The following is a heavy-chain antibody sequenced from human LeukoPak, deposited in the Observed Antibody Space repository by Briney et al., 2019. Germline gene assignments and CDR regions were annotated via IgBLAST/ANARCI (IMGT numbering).Heavy chain of an antibody. CDR1: GYTFTSYG. J-gene: IGHJ5*01. Sequence: GASVKVSCKASGYTFTSYGISWVRQAPGQGLEWMGWISAYNGNTNYAQKLQGRVTMTTDTSTSTAYMELRSLRSDDTAVYYCARDGDDFWSGYLDWFDSWSQGTLVTVSS. D-gene: IGHD3-3*01. CDR2: ISAYNGNT. CDR3: ARDGDDFWSGYLDWFDS. V-gene: IGHV1-18*01.